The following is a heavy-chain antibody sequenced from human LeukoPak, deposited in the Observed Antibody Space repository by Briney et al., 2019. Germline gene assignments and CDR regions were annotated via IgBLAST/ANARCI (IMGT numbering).Heavy chain of an antibody. CDR1: GGSISSSSYY. V-gene: IGHV4-39*07. J-gene: IGHJ4*02. CDR2: IYYSGST. D-gene: IGHD6-19*01. CDR3: ARFGGYSSGWYPTNYFDY. Sequence: SETLSLTCTVSGGSISSSSYYWGWIRQPPGKGLEWIGSIYYSGSTYYNPSLKSRVTISVDTSKNQFSLKLSSVTAADTAVYYCARFGGYSSGWYPTNYFDYWGQGTLVTVSS.